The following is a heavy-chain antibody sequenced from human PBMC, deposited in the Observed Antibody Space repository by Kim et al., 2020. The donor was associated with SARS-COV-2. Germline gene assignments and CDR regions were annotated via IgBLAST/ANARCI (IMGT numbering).Heavy chain of an antibody. CDR3: AKSRSSGYSNNWFDP. CDR2: ISYDGNNK. Sequence: GGSLRLSCAASGFTFNNYGMDWVRQAPVKGLEWVALISYDGNNKYYADSVKGRVTISRDISKNTLYLQMNSLRPEDTAVYYCAKSRSSGYSNNWFDPWGQGTLVTVSS. CDR1: GFTFNNYG. J-gene: IGHJ5*02. D-gene: IGHD3-22*01. V-gene: IGHV3-30*18.